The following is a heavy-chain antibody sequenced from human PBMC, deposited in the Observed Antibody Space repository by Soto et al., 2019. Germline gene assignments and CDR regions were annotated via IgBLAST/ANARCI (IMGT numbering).Heavy chain of an antibody. V-gene: IGHV3-7*03. CDR2: IKEDGSEK. CDR3: VRFSILVSGRGRGAFFDS. CDR1: GFTFSNYW. Sequence: EVQLVESGGGLVQPGGSLRLSCAASGFTFSNYWLSGFRQFPGRGLAWVSNIKEDGSEKYYVDSVKGRFTISRDNAKNSVHLQMNSLRDEDTAVYYCVRFSILVSGRGRGAFFDSWGQGAPVTVSS. D-gene: IGHD6-19*01. J-gene: IGHJ4*02.